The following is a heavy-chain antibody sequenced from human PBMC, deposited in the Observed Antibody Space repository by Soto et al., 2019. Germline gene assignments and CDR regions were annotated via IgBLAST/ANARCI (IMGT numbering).Heavy chain of an antibody. J-gene: IGHJ6*02. Sequence: PGGSLRLSCAASGFTFSSYGMHWVRQAPGKGLEWVAVIWYDGSNKYYADSVKGRFTISRDNSKNTLYLQMNSLRAEDTAVYYCARSSVPATWYYYYGMDVWGQGTTVTVSS. CDR1: GFTFSSYG. CDR2: IWYDGSNK. CDR3: ARSSVPATWYYYYGMDV. D-gene: IGHD2-2*01. V-gene: IGHV3-33*01.